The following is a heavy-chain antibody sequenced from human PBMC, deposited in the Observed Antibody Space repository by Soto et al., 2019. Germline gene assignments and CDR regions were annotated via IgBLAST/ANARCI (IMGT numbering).Heavy chain of an antibody. Sequence: QVQLQESGPGLVKPSETLSLTCTVSGGSVSSGSYYWSWIRQPPGKGLEWIGYIYYSGSTNYNPSLKSRVTISVDTSKNQFSLKLSSVTAADTAVYYCARDRLEMATIHDAFDIWRQGTMVTVSS. V-gene: IGHV4-61*01. J-gene: IGHJ3*02. CDR1: GGSVSSGSYY. CDR2: IYYSGST. CDR3: ARDRLEMATIHDAFDI. D-gene: IGHD5-12*01.